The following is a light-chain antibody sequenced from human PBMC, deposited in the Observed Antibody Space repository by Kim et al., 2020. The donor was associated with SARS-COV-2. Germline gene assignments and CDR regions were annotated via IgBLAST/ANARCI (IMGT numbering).Light chain of an antibody. V-gene: IGLV2-8*01. Sequence: QSALTQPPSASGSTGQSVTISCTGTSSDVGGYNFVSWYQQHPGKAPKLMIYEVSTRPSGVPDRFSGSKSGNTASLTVSGLQAEDEADYYCSSYAGGNNYVFGTGTKVTVL. CDR1: SSDVGGYNF. CDR3: SSYAGGNNYV. J-gene: IGLJ1*01. CDR2: EVS.